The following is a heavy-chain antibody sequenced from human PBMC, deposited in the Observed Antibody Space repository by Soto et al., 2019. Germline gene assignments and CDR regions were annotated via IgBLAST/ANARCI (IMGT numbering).Heavy chain of an antibody. J-gene: IGHJ5*02. CDR2: ISGSGGST. D-gene: IGHD2-2*01. CDR3: AKTPFVVVPAANNWFDP. V-gene: IGHV3-23*01. Sequence: GGSLRLSCAASGFTFSSHAMSWVRQAPGKGLGWVSAISGSGGSTYYADSVRGRFTIPRDNSKNTLYLQMNSLGAEDTAVYYCAKTPFVVVPAANNWFDPWGQGTLVTVSS. CDR1: GFTFSSHA.